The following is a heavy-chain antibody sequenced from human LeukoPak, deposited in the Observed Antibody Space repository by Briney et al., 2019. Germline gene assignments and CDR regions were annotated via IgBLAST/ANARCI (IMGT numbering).Heavy chain of an antibody. Sequence: GGSLRLSCAASGFTFDDYGMSWVRQAPGKGLEWVSGINWNGGSTGYADSVKGRFTISRDNAKNSLYLQMNSLRAEDTALYYCARAVVPAAIWGIRYYYYYMDVWGKGTTVTVSS. J-gene: IGHJ6*03. CDR2: INWNGGST. V-gene: IGHV3-20*04. D-gene: IGHD2-2*02. CDR1: GFTFDDYG. CDR3: ARAVVPAAIWGIRYYYYYMDV.